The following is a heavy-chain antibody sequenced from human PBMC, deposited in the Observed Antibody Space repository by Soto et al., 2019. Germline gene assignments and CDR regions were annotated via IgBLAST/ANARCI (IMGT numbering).Heavy chain of an antibody. D-gene: IGHD2-15*01. CDR3: ARDGYCSGGSCYPSGYYGMDV. V-gene: IGHV1-46*01. Sequence: ASVKVSCKASGYTFTSYYMHWVRQAPGQGLEWMGIINPSGGSTSYAQKFQGRVTMTRDTSTSTVYMELSSLRSEDTAVYYCARDGYCSGGSCYPSGYYGMDVWGQGTTVTVSS. J-gene: IGHJ6*02. CDR1: GYTFTSYY. CDR2: INPSGGST.